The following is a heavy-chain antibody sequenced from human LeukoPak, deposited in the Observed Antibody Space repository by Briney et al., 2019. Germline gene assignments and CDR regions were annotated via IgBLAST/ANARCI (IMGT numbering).Heavy chain of an antibody. CDR1: GYSFSSPW. D-gene: IGHD6-19*01. V-gene: IGHV3-7*03. CDR3: TLVQVAGVFDY. Sequence: GGPLRLSCAASGYSFSSPWMSCVRQAPGKGVEWVANIKQDGSDKYYVDSVKGRFPISRDNASNSLYLQMNSRRAEDTAVDYCTLVQVAGVFDYWGQGTLVTVSS. J-gene: IGHJ4*02. CDR2: IKQDGSDK.